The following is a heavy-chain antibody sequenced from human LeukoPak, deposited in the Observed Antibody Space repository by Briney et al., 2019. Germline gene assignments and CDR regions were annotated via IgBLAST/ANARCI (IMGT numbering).Heavy chain of an antibody. J-gene: IGHJ5*02. D-gene: IGHD3-10*01. Sequence: PGGSLRLSCAASGFIFSSYAMSWVRQAPGKGLEWVSTISGSGGSTYYADSVKGRFTISRDHSKNTLYLQMNSLRADDPAVYYCAEDRGVGVSNWFEPWGQGILVTVSS. V-gene: IGHV3-23*01. CDR2: ISGSGGST. CDR1: GFIFSSYA. CDR3: AEDRGVGVSNWFEP.